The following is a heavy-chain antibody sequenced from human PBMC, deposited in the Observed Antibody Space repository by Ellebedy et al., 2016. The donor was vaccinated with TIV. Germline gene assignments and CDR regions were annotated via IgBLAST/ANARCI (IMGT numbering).Heavy chain of an antibody. Sequence: MPSETLSLTCAVYGGSFSGYYWSWIRQPPGTGLEWIGEINHSGSNNSNPSLKSGVTISVDTSKNQFSLKLSSVTVADTAVYYCARGYRGSGYFDLWGRGTLVTVSS. V-gene: IGHV4-34*01. D-gene: IGHD1-14*01. J-gene: IGHJ2*01. CDR2: INHSGSN. CDR1: GGSFSGYY. CDR3: ARGYRGSGYFDL.